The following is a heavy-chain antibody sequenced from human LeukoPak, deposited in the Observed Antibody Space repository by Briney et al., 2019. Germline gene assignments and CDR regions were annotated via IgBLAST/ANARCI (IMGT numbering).Heavy chain of an antibody. V-gene: IGHV4-59*01. CDR1: GGSISTYY. J-gene: IGHJ4*02. D-gene: IGHD6-13*01. Sequence: SETLSLTCTVSGGSISTYYWSWIRQPPGKGLKWIGYIYYGGSTDYNPSLKSRVTISVDTSKNQFSLKLSSVTAADTAVYYCARGRYSSSSDYWGQGTLVTVSS. CDR3: ARGRYSSSSDY. CDR2: IYYGGST.